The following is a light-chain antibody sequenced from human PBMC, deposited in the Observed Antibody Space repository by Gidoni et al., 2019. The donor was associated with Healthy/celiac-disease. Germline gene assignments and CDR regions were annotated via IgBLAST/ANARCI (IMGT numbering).Light chain of an antibody. J-gene: IGLJ1*01. CDR2: QDS. CDR1: KLGDKY. V-gene: IGLV3-1*01. CDR3: QAWDGV. Sequence: SYELTQPPSVSVSPGQTASITCSGDKLGDKYACWYQQKPGQSPELVIYQDSKRPSGIPERFSGSNSGNTATLTISGTQAMDEADYYCQAWDGVFGTGTKVTVL.